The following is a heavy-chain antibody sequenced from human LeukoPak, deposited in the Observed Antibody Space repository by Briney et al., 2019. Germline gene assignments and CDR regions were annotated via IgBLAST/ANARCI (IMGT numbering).Heavy chain of an antibody. Sequence: GGSLRLSCAASGFTFSSYEMNWVRQAPGKGLEWISYISTTGDRIQYADSVKGRFTISRDNAKNSLYLQMNSLRAEDTAVYYCARDTKDYRGQGTLVTVSS. J-gene: IGHJ4*02. D-gene: IGHD2-8*01. V-gene: IGHV3-48*03. CDR3: ARDTKDY. CDR1: GFTFSSYE. CDR2: ISTTGDRI.